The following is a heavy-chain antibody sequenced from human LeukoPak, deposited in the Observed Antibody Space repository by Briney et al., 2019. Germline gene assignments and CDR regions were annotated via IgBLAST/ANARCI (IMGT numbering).Heavy chain of an antibody. CDR3: ARLASSGWSHCDY. CDR2: IYYSGST. D-gene: IGHD6-19*01. CDR1: GGSISGYY. Sequence: SETLSLTCTVSGGSISGYYWSWIRQPPGKGPEWIGYIYYSGSTNYSPSLKSRVTISVDTSKNQFSLKMNSVTAADTAVYYCARLASSGWSHCDYWGQGTLVTVSS. J-gene: IGHJ4*02. V-gene: IGHV4-59*08.